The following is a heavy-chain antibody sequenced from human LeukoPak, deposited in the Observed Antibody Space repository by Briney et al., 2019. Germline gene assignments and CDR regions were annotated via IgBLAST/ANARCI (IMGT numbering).Heavy chain of an antibody. V-gene: IGHV3-23*01. CDR2: ISGSGGST. Sequence: GGSLRLSCAASGFAFTSYAMSWVRQAPGKGLEWVSAISGSGGSTYYADSVKGRFTISRDNSKNTLYLQMNSLRAEDTAVYYCAKVDGSWSGLQYYYYGMDVWGQGTTVTVSS. CDR1: GFAFTSYA. J-gene: IGHJ6*02. CDR3: AKVDGSWSGLQYYYYGMDV. D-gene: IGHD6-13*01.